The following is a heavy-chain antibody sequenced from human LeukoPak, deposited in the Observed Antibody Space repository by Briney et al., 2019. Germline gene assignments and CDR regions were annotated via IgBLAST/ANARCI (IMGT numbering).Heavy chain of an antibody. V-gene: IGHV4-38-2*01. J-gene: IGHJ5*02. Sequence: SETLSLTCAVSGYSISSGYYWGWIRQPPGKGLEWIGSIYHSGSTYYNPSLKSRVTISVDTSKNQFSLKPSSVTAADTAVYYCARPNYCSSTSCYPWFDPWGQGTLVTVSS. CDR3: ARPNYCSSTSCYPWFDP. D-gene: IGHD2-2*01. CDR1: GYSISSGYY. CDR2: IYHSGST.